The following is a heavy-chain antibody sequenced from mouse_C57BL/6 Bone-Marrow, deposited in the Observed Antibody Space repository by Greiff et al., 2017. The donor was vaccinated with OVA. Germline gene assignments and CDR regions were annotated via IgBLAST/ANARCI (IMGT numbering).Heavy chain of an antibody. J-gene: IGHJ4*01. V-gene: IGHV1-9*01. CDR3: ARVGVRRPYRWDY. CDR2: ILPGSGST. Sequence: VKLMESGAELMKPGASVKLSCKATGYTFTGYWIEWVKQRPGHGLEWIGEILPGSGSTNYNEKFKGKATFTAATSSNTAYMQLSSLTTEDSAIYDWARVGVRRPYRWDYWGQGTSVTVSS. D-gene: IGHD1-2*01. CDR1: GYTFTGYW.